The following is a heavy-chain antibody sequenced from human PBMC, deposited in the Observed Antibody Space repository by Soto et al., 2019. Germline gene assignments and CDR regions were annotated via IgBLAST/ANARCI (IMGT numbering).Heavy chain of an antibody. V-gene: IGHV3-30-3*01. CDR1: GFTLRSYA. J-gene: IGHJ6*02. CDR3: ARGGDYGSGSYGYCMDF. D-gene: IGHD3-10*01. Sequence: QVQLVESGGGVVQPGRSLRLSCAASGFTLRSYAMNWVRQAPGKGLVWVAVISFDGTNKYYADSVKGRFTISRDNSKNTLYLEMISLRAEDTAVYYCARGGDYGSGSYGYCMDFWGQGSTVIFCS. CDR2: ISFDGTNK.